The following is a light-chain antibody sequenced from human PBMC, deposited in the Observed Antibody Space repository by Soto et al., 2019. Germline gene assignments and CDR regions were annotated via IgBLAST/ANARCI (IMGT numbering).Light chain of an antibody. J-gene: IGKJ1*01. V-gene: IGKV1-27*01. CDR3: QKYNKAPWT. CDR1: QGISNY. Sequence: DIQMTQSPSSLSASVGDRVTITCRASQGISNYLAWYQQKPGNRPKFLIYAASTLYPGVPSRFSGSGFGTAFSLTIASLQPEDVATYYCQKYNKAPWTFGQATKVEIK. CDR2: AAS.